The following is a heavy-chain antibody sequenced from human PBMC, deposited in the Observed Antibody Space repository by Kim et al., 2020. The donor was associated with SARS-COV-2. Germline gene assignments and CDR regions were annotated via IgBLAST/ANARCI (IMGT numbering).Heavy chain of an antibody. CDR3: ARGSVRGLDP. Sequence: GGSLRLSCAASGFTFSTYAMNWVRQAPGKGLEWISYIGGGSSAIFYADSVKGRFTVSRDNAKNSLYLQMNSLRDGDTAVYYCARGSVRGLDPWGQGTLVTVSS. V-gene: IGHV3-48*02. CDR2: IGGGSSAI. CDR1: GFTFSTYA. J-gene: IGHJ5*02.